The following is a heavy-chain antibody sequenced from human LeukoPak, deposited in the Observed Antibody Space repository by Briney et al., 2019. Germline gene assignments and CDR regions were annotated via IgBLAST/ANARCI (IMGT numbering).Heavy chain of an antibody. Sequence: PGGSLRLSCAASGFTFSSYSMNWVRQAPGKGLEWVSYISSSSSTIYYADSVKGRFTISRDNAKNSLYLQMNSLRAEDTAVYYCAAVGATNGAWYYYGMDVWGQGTTVTVSS. J-gene: IGHJ6*02. D-gene: IGHD1-26*01. CDR1: GFTFSSYS. CDR3: AAVGATNGAWYYYGMDV. CDR2: ISSSSSTI. V-gene: IGHV3-48*01.